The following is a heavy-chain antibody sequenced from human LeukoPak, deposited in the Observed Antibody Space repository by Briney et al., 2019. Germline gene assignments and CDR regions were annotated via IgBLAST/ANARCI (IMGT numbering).Heavy chain of an antibody. CDR2: ISYDGSNK. CDR3: AKCKWELLGAFDI. D-gene: IGHD1-26*01. Sequence: GRSLRLSCAASGFTFSSYGMHWVRQAPGKGLEWVAVISYDGSNKYYADSVKGRFTISRDNSKNTLYLQMNSLRAEDTAVYCCAKCKWELLGAFDIWGQGTMVTVSS. V-gene: IGHV3-30*18. CDR1: GFTFSSYG. J-gene: IGHJ3*02.